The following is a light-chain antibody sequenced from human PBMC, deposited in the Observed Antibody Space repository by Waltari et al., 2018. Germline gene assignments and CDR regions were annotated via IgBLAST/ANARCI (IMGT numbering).Light chain of an antibody. CDR1: QSISNY. V-gene: IGKV3-20*01. J-gene: IGKJ1*01. Sequence: EIVLTQSPGTLSLSSGERATLSCRTSQSISNYLAWYQQKPGQAPRLLIYHASSRATGIPERCSGSGSGTDFSLTSSRLEPEDVAVYYCQHYESLPVTFGQGTKVEIK. CDR2: HAS. CDR3: QHYESLPVT.